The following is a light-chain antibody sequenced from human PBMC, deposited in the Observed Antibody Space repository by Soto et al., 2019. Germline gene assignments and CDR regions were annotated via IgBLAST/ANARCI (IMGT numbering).Light chain of an antibody. CDR3: QQRGNWPPT. CDR2: DAF. Sequence: EIVLTQSPATLSLSPGERATLSCRASQSISSYLAWYQQKPGQAPRLLIYDAFNRATGIPARFSGSGSGTDFTLTISSLEPEDFAVYYGQQRGNWPPTFGPGTKVDIK. V-gene: IGKV3-11*01. J-gene: IGKJ3*01. CDR1: QSISSY.